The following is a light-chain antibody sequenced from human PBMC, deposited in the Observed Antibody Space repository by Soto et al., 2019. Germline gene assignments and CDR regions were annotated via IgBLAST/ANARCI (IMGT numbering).Light chain of an antibody. J-gene: IGKJ2*01. CDR2: GAS. V-gene: IGKV1-9*01. Sequence: DIQLNQSPSFLSASVGDRVTITCRASQGISSYLAWYQQKPGKAPKLMIYGASTLQSGVPSRFSGSGSGTEFTLTISSVQPEDHSTYYCQQLNSYPLTFGQGTKLEIK. CDR3: QQLNSYPLT. CDR1: QGISSY.